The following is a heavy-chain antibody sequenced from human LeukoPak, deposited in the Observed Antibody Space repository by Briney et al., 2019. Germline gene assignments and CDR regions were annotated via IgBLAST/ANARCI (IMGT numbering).Heavy chain of an antibody. V-gene: IGHV1-46*01. CDR1: GYTFTSYY. CDR2: INLSGGST. Sequence: ASVKVSCRASGYTFTSYYMHWVRQAPGQGLEWMGIINLSGGSTSYAQKFQGRVTMTRDMSTSTVYMELSSLRSEDTAVYYCARGGYCSSTSCPKNMDVWGKGTTVTVSS. J-gene: IGHJ6*03. D-gene: IGHD2-2*01. CDR3: ARGGYCSSTSCPKNMDV.